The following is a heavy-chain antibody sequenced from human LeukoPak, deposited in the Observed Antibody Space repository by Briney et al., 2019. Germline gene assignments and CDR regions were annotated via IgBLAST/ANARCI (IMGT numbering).Heavy chain of an antibody. CDR3: ASLYSSSWPDY. CDR1: GFKFNDYG. Sequence: GSLRLPCAASGFKFNDYGMSWVRQPPGKGLEWIGEINHSGSTNYNPSLKSRVTISVDTSKNQFSLKLSSVTAADTAVYYCASLYSSSWPDYWGQGTLVTVSS. V-gene: IGHV4-34*01. J-gene: IGHJ4*02. CDR2: INHSGST. D-gene: IGHD6-13*01.